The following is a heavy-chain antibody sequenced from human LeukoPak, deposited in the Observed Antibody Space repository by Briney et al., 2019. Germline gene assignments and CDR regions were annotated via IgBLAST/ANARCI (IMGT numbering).Heavy chain of an antibody. Sequence: GGSLRLSCAASGFTFSSYVMNWVRQAPGKGLEWVSYISRSGSTIYYADSVKGRFTISRDNAKNSLYLQMNSLRAEDTAVYYCARETPYCGGDCYPPFYYGMDVWGKGTTVTVSS. CDR2: ISRSGSTI. CDR1: GFTFSSYV. J-gene: IGHJ6*04. V-gene: IGHV3-48*03. D-gene: IGHD2-21*02. CDR3: ARETPYCGGDCYPPFYYGMDV.